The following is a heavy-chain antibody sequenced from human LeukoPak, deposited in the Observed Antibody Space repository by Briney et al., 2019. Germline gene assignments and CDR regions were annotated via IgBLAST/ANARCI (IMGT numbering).Heavy chain of an antibody. Sequence: ASVEVSCKASGYTFTGYYMHWVRQAPGQGLEWMGWINTNTGNPTHAQGFRGRFVFSFDTSVSTAYLHISSLKAEDTAVYYCARGAVGLPVYRKLENWGQGTLVTVSS. CDR1: GYTFTGYY. CDR3: ARGAVGLPVYRKLEN. V-gene: IGHV7-4-1*02. D-gene: IGHD1-26*01. J-gene: IGHJ4*02. CDR2: INTNTGNP.